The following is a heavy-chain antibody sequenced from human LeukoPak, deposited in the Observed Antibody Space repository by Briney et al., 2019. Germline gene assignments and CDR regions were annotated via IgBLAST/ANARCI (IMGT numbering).Heavy chain of an antibody. D-gene: IGHD6-6*01. V-gene: IGHV3-43*02. Sequence: GGSLRLSRAASGFTFGVYAMHWVRQAPGKGLEWVSLISGEGGNTYYADSVKGRFTISRDNSKNSLYLQMNSLRTEDTALYYCARGRRSSGLEYFFDSWGQGTLVTVSS. CDR2: ISGEGGNT. CDR1: GFTFGVYA. J-gene: IGHJ4*02. CDR3: ARGRRSSGLEYFFDS.